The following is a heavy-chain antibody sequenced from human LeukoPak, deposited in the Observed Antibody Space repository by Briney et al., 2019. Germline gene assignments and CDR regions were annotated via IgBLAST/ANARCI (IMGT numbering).Heavy chain of an antibody. CDR3: AKDQGLLWFGEFDY. CDR1: EFTFSSYA. V-gene: IGHV3-23*01. CDR2: ISGSGGRT. J-gene: IGHJ4*02. D-gene: IGHD3-10*01. Sequence: GGSLRLSCAASEFTFSSYAMSWVRQAPGKGLEWVSAISGSGGRTYYADSVKGRFTISRDNSKNTLYLQMNSLRAEDTAVYYCAKDQGLLWFGEFDYWGQGTLVTVSS.